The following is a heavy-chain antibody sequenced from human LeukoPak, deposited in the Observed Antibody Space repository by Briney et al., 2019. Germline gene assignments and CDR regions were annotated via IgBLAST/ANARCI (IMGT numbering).Heavy chain of an antibody. V-gene: IGHV4-59*08. Sequence: SETLSLTCTVSGGSSSNYYWSWIRQPPGKGLEWIGYAYYTGITNYNPSLKSRVTISVNTSKKQISLKLGSVTAADTAVYYCARLGDWVVVPNNGMDVWGQGTTVTVSS. CDR1: GGSSSNYY. D-gene: IGHD2-21*01. CDR2: AYYTGIT. CDR3: ARLGDWVVVPNNGMDV. J-gene: IGHJ6*02.